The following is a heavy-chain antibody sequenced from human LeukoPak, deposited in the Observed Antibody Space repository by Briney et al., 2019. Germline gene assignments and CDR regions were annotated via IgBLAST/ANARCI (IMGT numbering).Heavy chain of an antibody. D-gene: IGHD5-18*01. CDR2: IYSGGST. CDR1: GFTVSGHY. J-gene: IGHJ4*02. Sequence: GGSLRLSCAASGFTVSGHYLTWVRQAPGKGLEWVLVIYSGGSTYYADSVKGRFTISRDNSKNTLYLQMNSLRAEDTAVYYCAREYSYGYDYWGQGTLVTVSS. V-gene: IGHV3-53*05. CDR3: AREYSYGYDY.